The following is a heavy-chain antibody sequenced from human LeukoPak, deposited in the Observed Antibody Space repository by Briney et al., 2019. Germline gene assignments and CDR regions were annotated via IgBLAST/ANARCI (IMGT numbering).Heavy chain of an antibody. J-gene: IGHJ4*02. Sequence: ASVKVSCKASGYTFTSYDINWVRQATGQGLEWMGWMNPNSGNTGYAQKFQGRVTMTRNTSISTAYMELSSLRSEDTAVYYCARGRLDIVATTESYYFDYWGQGTLVTVSS. CDR1: GYTFTSYD. V-gene: IGHV1-8*02. CDR2: MNPNSGNT. CDR3: ARGRLDIVATTESYYFDY. D-gene: IGHD5-12*01.